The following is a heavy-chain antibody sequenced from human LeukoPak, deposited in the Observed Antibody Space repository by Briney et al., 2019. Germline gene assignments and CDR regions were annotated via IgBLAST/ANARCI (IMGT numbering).Heavy chain of an antibody. Sequence: GGSLRLSCAASGSTFSSYAMSWVRQAPGKGLEWVAAIGGSGGSTYYADSVKGRFTISRDNSKNTLYLQMNSLRAEDTAVYYCAKDKAVTTKPYYFGYWGQGTLVTVSS. CDR1: GSTFSSYA. V-gene: IGHV3-23*01. CDR3: AKDKAVTTKPYYFGY. CDR2: IGGSGGST. D-gene: IGHD4-17*01. J-gene: IGHJ4*02.